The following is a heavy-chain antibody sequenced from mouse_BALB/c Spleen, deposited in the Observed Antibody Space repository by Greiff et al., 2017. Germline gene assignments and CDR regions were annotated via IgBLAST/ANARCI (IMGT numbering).Heavy chain of an antibody. CDR2: ISSGGSYT. J-gene: IGHJ2*01. Sequence: EVKLVESGGGLVKPGGSLKLSCAASGFTFSSYAMSWVRQSPEKRLEWVAEISSGGSYTYYPDTVTGRFTISRDNAKNTLYLEMSSLRSEDTAMYYCARDGEVYFDYWGQGTTLTVSS. V-gene: IGHV5-9-4*01. CDR3: ARDGEVYFDY. CDR1: GFTFSSYA.